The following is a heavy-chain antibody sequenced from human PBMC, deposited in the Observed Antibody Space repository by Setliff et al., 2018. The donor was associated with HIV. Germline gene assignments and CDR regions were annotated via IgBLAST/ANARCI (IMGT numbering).Heavy chain of an antibody. D-gene: IGHD5-12*01. CDR3: ARHGAYEAYYDYMDV. Sequence: SETLSLTCAVSGYSISSGHYWGWIRQPPGKGLEWIGSIYHSGTTYDNPSLKSRVTISVDTSKNQFSLKLSSVTAADTAEYYCARHGAYEAYYDYMDVWGKGTTVTVSS. V-gene: IGHV4-38-2*01. J-gene: IGHJ6*03. CDR1: GYSISSGHY. CDR2: IYHSGTT.